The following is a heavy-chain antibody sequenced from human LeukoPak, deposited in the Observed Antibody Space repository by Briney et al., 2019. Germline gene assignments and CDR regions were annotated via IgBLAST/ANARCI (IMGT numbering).Heavy chain of an antibody. CDR1: GFTFSSYS. V-gene: IGHV3-21*01. CDR2: ISSSSSYI. J-gene: IGHJ4*02. CDR3: AKDGGVLYGVDY. D-gene: IGHD4/OR15-4a*01. Sequence: GGSLRLSCAASGFTFSSYSMNWVRQAPGKVLEWVSSISSSSSYIYYADSVKGRFTVSRDNSKNTLYLQMNSLRTEDTAVYYCAKDGGVLYGVDYWGQGTLVTVSS.